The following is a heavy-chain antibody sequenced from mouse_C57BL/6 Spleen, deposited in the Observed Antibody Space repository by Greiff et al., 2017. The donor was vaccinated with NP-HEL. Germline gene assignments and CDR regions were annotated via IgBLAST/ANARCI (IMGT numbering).Heavy chain of an antibody. D-gene: IGHD1-1*01. Sequence: VQLQQSGAELVKPGASVKMSCKASGYTFTSYWITWVKQRPGQGLEWIGDIYPGSGSTNYNEKFKRKATLTVDTSSSTAYMQLSSLTSEDSAVYYCARAITTVVAHWYFDVWGTGTTVTVSS. J-gene: IGHJ1*03. V-gene: IGHV1-55*01. CDR3: ARAITTVVAHWYFDV. CDR2: IYPGSGST. CDR1: GYTFTSYW.